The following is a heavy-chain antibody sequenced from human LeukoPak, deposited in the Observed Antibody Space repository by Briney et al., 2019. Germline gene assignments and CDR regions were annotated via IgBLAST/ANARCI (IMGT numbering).Heavy chain of an antibody. CDR2: ISYDGSNK. Sequence: GGSLRLSCAASGFTFSSYAMHWVRQAPGKGLEWVAVISYDGSNKYYADSVKGRFTISRDNAKNSLYLQMNSLRAEDTAVYYCARDMSVGPHFDYWGQGTLVTVSS. V-gene: IGHV3-30-3*01. CDR3: ARDMSVGPHFDY. D-gene: IGHD1-26*01. CDR1: GFTFSSYA. J-gene: IGHJ4*02.